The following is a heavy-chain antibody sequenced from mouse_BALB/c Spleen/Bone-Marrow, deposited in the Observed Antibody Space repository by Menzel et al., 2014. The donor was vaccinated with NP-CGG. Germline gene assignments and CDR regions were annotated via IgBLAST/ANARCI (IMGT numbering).Heavy chain of an antibody. Sequence: EVKLVESGPSLVKPSQTLSLTCSVTGDSITSGYWNWIRKFPGNKLEFMRYISYSGSTYYNPSLKSRISITRDTSKTQYYLQLNSVTTEDTATYNCATYEGGTFDYWGQGTTLTVSS. CDR1: GDSITSGY. D-gene: IGHD3-3*01. CDR2: ISYSGST. J-gene: IGHJ2*01. V-gene: IGHV3-8*02. CDR3: ATYEGGTFDY.